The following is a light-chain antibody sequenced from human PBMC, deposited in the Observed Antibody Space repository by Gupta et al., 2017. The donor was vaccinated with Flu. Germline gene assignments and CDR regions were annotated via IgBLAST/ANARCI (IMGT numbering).Light chain of an antibody. CDR1: QGVGNY. CDR2: NTS. Sequence: PSSVSASVGDRVTITCRASQGVGNYFAWYQQRPAKAPTLLIYNTSDFQAGVLPRFSSSGSGRAFTLTISSRQPEDYATYYCQQENSFRLTFGQGTQVEIK. V-gene: IGKV1-12*01. CDR3: QQENSFRLT. J-gene: IGKJ5*01.